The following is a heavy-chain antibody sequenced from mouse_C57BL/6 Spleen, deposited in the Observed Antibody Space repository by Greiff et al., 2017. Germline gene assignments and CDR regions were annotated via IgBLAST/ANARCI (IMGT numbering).Heavy chain of an antibody. CDR3: ARRKINYDYDGAMDY. CDR1: GFTFSDYG. Sequence: EVKLVESGGGLVKPGGSLKLSCAASGFTFSDYGMHWVRQAPEKGLEWVAYISSGSSTLYSADTVKGRFTSSRDHSKNTLLLQMTSLRSEDTSMYYGARRKINYDYDGAMDYWGQGTSVTVSS. J-gene: IGHJ4*01. CDR2: ISSGSSTL. V-gene: IGHV5-17*01. D-gene: IGHD2-4*01.